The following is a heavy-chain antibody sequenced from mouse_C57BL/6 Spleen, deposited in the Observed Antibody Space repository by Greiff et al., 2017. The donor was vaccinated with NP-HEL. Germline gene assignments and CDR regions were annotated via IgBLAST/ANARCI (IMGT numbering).Heavy chain of an antibody. D-gene: IGHD1-1*01. J-gene: IGHJ3*01. Sequence: EVKLVESGGGLVKPGGSLKLSCAASGFTFSSYAMSWVRQTPEKRLEWVATISDGGSYTYYPDNVKGRFTISRDNAKNNLYLQMIHLKSEDTAMYYCARDITTVKSSWFAYWGQGTLVTVSA. V-gene: IGHV5-4*01. CDR1: GFTFSSYA. CDR2: ISDGGSYT. CDR3: ARDITTVKSSWFAY.